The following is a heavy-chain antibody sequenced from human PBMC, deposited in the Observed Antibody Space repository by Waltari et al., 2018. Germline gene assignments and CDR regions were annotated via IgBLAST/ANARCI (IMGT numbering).Heavy chain of an antibody. CDR3: ARDGYGGNSLFDY. CDR2: INTSGRTM. D-gene: IGHD2-21*01. CDR1: GFTFSNFH. Sequence: QVQLVESGGGLVKPGGSLRLSCAASGFTFSNFHMSGIRQAPGKGLGWVSYINTSGRTMKRADSVKGRFTISRDNAKNSLHLQMNSLRVDDTAVYYCARDGYGGNSLFDYGGQGTPVTVSS. V-gene: IGHV3-11*01. J-gene: IGHJ4*02.